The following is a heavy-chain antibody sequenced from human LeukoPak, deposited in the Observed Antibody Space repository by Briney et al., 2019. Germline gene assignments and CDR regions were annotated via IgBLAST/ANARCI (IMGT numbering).Heavy chain of an antibody. CDR1: GFTFSSYS. D-gene: IGHD1-26*01. CDR2: ISSSSSYI. J-gene: IGHJ5*02. Sequence: PGGSLRLSCAASGFTFSSYSMNWVRQAPGKGLEWVSSISSSSSYIYYADSVKGRFTISRDNAKNSLHLQMNSLRAEDTAVYYCAKLGGAYNWFDPWGQGTLVTVSS. CDR3: AKLGGAYNWFDP. V-gene: IGHV3-21*01.